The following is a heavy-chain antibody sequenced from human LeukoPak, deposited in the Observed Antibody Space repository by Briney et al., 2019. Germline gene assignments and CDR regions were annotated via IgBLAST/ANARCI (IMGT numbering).Heavy chain of an antibody. CDR1: GFTFSSYW. J-gene: IGHJ4*02. V-gene: IGHV3-23*01. D-gene: IGHD5-12*01. CDR3: AKDRARGRGYSGYDALGY. CDR2: ISGSGGST. Sequence: GGSLRLSCAASGFTFSSYWMHWARQAPGKGLEWVSAISGSGGSTYYADSVKGRFTISRDNSKNTLYLQMNSLRAADTAVYYCAKDRARGRGYSGYDALGYWGQGTLVTVSS.